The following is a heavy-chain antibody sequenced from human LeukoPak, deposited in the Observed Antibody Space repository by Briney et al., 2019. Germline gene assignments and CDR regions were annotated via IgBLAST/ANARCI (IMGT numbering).Heavy chain of an antibody. V-gene: IGHV3-48*01. CDR2: ISSSSRTI. CDR3: ARDAAMVTAVDMDV. Sequence: PGGSLRLSCAASGFTFSSYRMNWVRQPPGKGLEWVSYISSSSRTIYYADSVKGRFTISRDNAKNSLYLQMNSLRAEDTAVYYCARDAAMVTAVDMDVWGKGTTVTVSS. J-gene: IGHJ6*03. D-gene: IGHD5-18*01. CDR1: GFTFSSYR.